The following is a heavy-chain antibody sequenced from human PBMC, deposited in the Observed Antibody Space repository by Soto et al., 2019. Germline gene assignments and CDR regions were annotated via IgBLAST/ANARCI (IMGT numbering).Heavy chain of an antibody. D-gene: IGHD1-1*01. Sequence: QGHLVQSGAEVKKPGASVKVSCKGSGYAFTTNGITWVRQDPGQGLEWMGWISAHNGNTNYAQKLQGRVTVTRDTSTSTAYLELRSLRSDDTAVYYCARGRYGDYWGQGALVNVSS. J-gene: IGHJ4*02. CDR1: GYAFTTNG. CDR3: ARGRYGDY. V-gene: IGHV1-18*01. CDR2: ISAHNGNT.